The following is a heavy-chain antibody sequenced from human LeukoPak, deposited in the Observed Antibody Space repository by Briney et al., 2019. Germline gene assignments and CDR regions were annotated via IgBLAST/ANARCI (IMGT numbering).Heavy chain of an antibody. CDR1: GFTFSSYE. D-gene: IGHD3-10*01. CDR3: ARDRYYGSGIYDY. J-gene: IGHJ4*02. CDR2: ISSSGSTI. V-gene: IGHV3-48*03. Sequence: GGSLRLSCAASGFTFSSYEMSWVRQAPGRGLECVSYISSSGSTIYYADSVKGRFTISRDNAKNSLYLQMNSLKAEDTAVYYCARDRYYGSGIYDYWGQGTLVTVSS.